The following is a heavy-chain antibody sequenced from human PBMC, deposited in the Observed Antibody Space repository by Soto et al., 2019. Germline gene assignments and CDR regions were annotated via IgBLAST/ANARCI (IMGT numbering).Heavy chain of an antibody. D-gene: IGHD2-21*01. CDR2: ISYDGSNK. CDR1: GFTFSSYG. Sequence: QVQLVESGGGVVQPGRSLRLSCAASGFTFSSYGMHWVRQAPGKGLEWVAVISYDGSNKYYADSVKGRFTISRDNSKNTLYLQMNSLRAEDTAVYYCANLWWPMALSAFDIWGQGTMVTVSS. CDR3: ANLWWPMALSAFDI. V-gene: IGHV3-30*18. J-gene: IGHJ3*02.